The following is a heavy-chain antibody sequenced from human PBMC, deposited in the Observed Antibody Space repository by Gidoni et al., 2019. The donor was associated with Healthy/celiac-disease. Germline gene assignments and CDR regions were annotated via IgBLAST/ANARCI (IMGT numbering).Heavy chain of an antibody. CDR1: GYTFTGYY. CDR2: INPTSGGT. Sequence: QVQLVQSGDEVKKPGASVKVSCKASGYTFTGYYMHWVRQAPGQGLEWMGWINPTSGGTNYAQKFQGRVTMTRDTSISTAYMELSRLRSDDTAVYYCARDVLLWFGVKKGVWDYWGQGTLVTVSS. CDR3: ARDVLLWFGVKKGVWDY. D-gene: IGHD3-10*01. V-gene: IGHV1-2*02. J-gene: IGHJ4*02.